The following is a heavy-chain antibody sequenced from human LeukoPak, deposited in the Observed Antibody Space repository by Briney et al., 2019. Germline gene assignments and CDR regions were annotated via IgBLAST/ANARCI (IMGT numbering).Heavy chain of an antibody. CDR1: GGSFSGYY. V-gene: IGHV4-34*01. D-gene: IGHD2-15*01. CDR2: INHSGST. Sequence: SETLFLTCAVYGGSFSGYYWSWIRQPPGKGLEWIGEINHSGSTNYNPSLKSRVTISVDTSKNQFSLKLSSVTAADTAVYYCARHRPDCSGGSCYHNWFDPWGQGTLITVSS. J-gene: IGHJ5*02. CDR3: ARHRPDCSGGSCYHNWFDP.